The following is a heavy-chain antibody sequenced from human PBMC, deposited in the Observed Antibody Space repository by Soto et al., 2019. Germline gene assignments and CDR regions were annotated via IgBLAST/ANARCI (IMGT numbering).Heavy chain of an antibody. D-gene: IGHD6-6*01. J-gene: IGHJ4*02. CDR3: ARVIAARTIGDFAY. Sequence: ASVKVSCKASGYTFTSYGISWVRQAPVQGLEWMGWISAYNGNTNYAQKLQGRVTMTTDTSTSTAYMELRSLRSDDTAVYYCARVIAARTIGDFAYWGQGTLVTVSS. CDR1: GYTFTSYG. V-gene: IGHV1-18*01. CDR2: ISAYNGNT.